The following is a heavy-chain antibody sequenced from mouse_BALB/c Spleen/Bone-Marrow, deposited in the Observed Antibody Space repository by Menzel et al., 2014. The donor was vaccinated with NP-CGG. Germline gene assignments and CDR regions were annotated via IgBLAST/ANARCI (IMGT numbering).Heavy chain of an antibody. J-gene: IGHJ2*01. Sequence: VQLQESGAELVKPGAPVKLSCKASGYTFTRYWMNWVKQRPGRGLEWIGRIDPSDSETHYNQKFKDKATLTVDKSSSTAYIQHSSLTSEDSAVYYCARGGNYYFDYWGQGTTLTVSS. CDR3: ARGGNYYFDY. CDR2: IDPSDSET. D-gene: IGHD2-1*01. V-gene: IGHV1-74*04. CDR1: GYTFTRYW.